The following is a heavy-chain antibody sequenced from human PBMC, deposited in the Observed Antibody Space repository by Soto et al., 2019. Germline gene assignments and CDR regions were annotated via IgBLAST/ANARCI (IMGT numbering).Heavy chain of an antibody. CDR1: GLTFSSYA. CDR3: ARVGRGWYSDY. J-gene: IGHJ4*02. CDR2: ISSNGGST. V-gene: IGHV3-64*01. Sequence: HGGSMRLSCAASGLTFSSYAMHWVRQAPGKGLEYVSAISSNGGSTYYANSVKGRFTISRDNSKNTLYLQMGSLRAEDMAVYYCARVGRGWYSDYWGQGTLVTVSS. D-gene: IGHD6-19*01.